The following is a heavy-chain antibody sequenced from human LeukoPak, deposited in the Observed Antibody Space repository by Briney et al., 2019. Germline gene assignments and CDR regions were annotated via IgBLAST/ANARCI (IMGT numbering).Heavy chain of an antibody. Sequence: ASVKVSCKASGYTFTGYYMHWVRQAPGQGLEWMGWINPNSGGTNYAQKFQGWVTMTRDTSISTAYMELSRLRSDDTAVYYCARSMEGIAAAGTVGWFDPWGQGTLATVSS. J-gene: IGHJ5*02. CDR3: ARSMEGIAAAGTVGWFDP. CDR1: GYTFTGYY. V-gene: IGHV1-2*04. D-gene: IGHD6-13*01. CDR2: INPNSGGT.